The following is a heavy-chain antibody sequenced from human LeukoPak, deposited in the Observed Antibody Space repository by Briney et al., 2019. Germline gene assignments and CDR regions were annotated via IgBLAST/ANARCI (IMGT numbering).Heavy chain of an antibody. CDR1: GFTFSSYW. J-gene: IGHJ6*02. D-gene: IGHD6-6*01. CDR2: ISGSGGST. Sequence: GGSLRLSCAASGFTFSSYWMSWVRQAPGKGLEWVSAISGSGGSTYYADSVKGRFTISRDNSKNTLYLQMNSLRAEDTAVYYRAKGGIAASGPPSHYYYYGMDVWGQGTTVTVSS. CDR3: AKGGIAASGPPSHYYYYGMDV. V-gene: IGHV3-23*01.